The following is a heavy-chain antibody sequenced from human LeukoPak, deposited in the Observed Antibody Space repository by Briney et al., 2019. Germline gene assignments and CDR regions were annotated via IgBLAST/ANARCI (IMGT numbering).Heavy chain of an antibody. CDR2: ISWNSGSI. CDR3: AKDIRSSQDAFDI. CDR1: GFTFSSYW. Sequence: GGSLRLSCAASGFTFSSYWMHWVRQAPGKGLEWVSGISWNSGSIGYADSVKGRFTISRDNAKNSLYLQMNSLRAEDTALYYCAKDIRSSQDAFDIWGQGTMVTVSS. V-gene: IGHV3-9*01. J-gene: IGHJ3*02. D-gene: IGHD2-15*01.